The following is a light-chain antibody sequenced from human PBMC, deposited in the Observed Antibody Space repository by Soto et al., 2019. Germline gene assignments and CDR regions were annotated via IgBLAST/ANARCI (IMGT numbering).Light chain of an antibody. Sequence: EIVLTQSPATLSSFPGDRVTLSCRASQAVNTRLAWYQHRPGQAPRLLIYLASNRAAGVPARFSGSGSGTDFTLPISDVEPEDFAVYSCHQRQSWPRTFGQGTTVDI. CDR3: HQRQSWPRT. CDR2: LAS. CDR1: QAVNTR. V-gene: IGKV3-11*01. J-gene: IGKJ1*01.